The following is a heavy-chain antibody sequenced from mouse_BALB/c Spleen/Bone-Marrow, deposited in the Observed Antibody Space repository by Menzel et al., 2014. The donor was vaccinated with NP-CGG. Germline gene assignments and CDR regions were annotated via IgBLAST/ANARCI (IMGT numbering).Heavy chain of an antibody. Sequence: QVQLQQSGAGLVKPGASVKLSCKASGYTFTDYIIHWVKRRSGQGLEWIGWFYPGSFHMKYNEKFKDRATLTADKSSSTVYMELNRLTSEDSAVYFCARYEERGIHSDYLYAMDYWGQGTSVTVSS. V-gene: IGHV1-62-2*01. CDR1: GYTFTDYI. J-gene: IGHJ4*01. CDR2: FYPGSFHM. D-gene: IGHD2-4*01. CDR3: ARYEERGIHSDYLYAMDY.